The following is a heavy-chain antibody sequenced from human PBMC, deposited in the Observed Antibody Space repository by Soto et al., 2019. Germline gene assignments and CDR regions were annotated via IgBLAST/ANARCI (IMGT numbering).Heavy chain of an antibody. CDR1: GYTFTSYD. D-gene: IGHD3-22*01. CDR3: ARGLNAGYYDSSGYWPGMDV. Sequence: GAPVKVSCKASGYTFTSYDINWVRQATGQGVEWMGWMNPNSGNTGYAQKFQGRVTMTRNTSISTAYMELSSLRSEDTAVYYCARGLNAGYYDSSGYWPGMDVWGQGTTVTVSS. V-gene: IGHV1-8*01. CDR2: MNPNSGNT. J-gene: IGHJ6*02.